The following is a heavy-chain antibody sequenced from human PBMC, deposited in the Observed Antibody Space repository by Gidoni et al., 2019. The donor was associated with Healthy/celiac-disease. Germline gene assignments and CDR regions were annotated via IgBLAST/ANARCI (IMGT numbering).Heavy chain of an antibody. CDR2: TYYRSKWYN. V-gene: IGHV6-1*01. CDR1: GDRVTSNSAA. CDR3: ARGVRDSSGYYYGSDFDY. Sequence: QVQLQQSGPGLVKPSQTLSLTCAIPGDRVTSNSAAWNWIRQSPSRGLEWLGRTYYRSKWYNDYAVSVKSRITINPDTSKNQFSLQLNSVTPEDTAVYYCARGVRDSSGYYYGSDFDYWGQGTLVTVSS. J-gene: IGHJ4*02. D-gene: IGHD3-22*01.